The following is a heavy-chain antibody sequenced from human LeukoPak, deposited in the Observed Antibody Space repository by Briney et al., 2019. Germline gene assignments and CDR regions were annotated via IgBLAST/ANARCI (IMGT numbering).Heavy chain of an antibody. V-gene: IGHV3-30*18. J-gene: IGHJ4*02. CDR1: RFTFSTYG. CDR3: AKGGPPTGASPRPWDFNY. Sequence: GRSLRLSCAASRFTFSTYGMHWVRQAPGKGLEWVAVISYDGSNKYYADSMKGRFTISRDNSKNTLYLQMNSLRVEDTAVYYCAKGGPPTGASPRPWDFNYWGQGTLVTVSS. D-gene: IGHD1-26*01. CDR2: ISYDGSNK.